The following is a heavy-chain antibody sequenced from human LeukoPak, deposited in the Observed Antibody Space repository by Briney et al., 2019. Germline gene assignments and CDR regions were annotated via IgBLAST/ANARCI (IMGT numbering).Heavy chain of an antibody. Sequence: GESLKISCKGSGYSFTSYWIGWARQMPGKGLEWMGIIYPGDSDTRYSPSFQGQVTISADKSISTAYLQWSSLKASDTAMYYCASGRTYYYDSSGYYGHFDYWGQGTLVTVSS. CDR2: IYPGDSDT. CDR1: GYSFTSYW. CDR3: ASGRTYYYDSSGYYGHFDY. J-gene: IGHJ4*02. D-gene: IGHD3-22*01. V-gene: IGHV5-51*01.